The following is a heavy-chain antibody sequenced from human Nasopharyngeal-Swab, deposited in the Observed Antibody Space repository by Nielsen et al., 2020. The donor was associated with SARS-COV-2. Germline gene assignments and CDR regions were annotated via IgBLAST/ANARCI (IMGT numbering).Heavy chain of an antibody. CDR1: GGSFSGYY. D-gene: IGHD6-19*01. CDR3: ARHSGVGDTYYYYGMDV. V-gene: IGHV4-34*01. CDR2: INHSGSN. Sequence: SETLSLTCAVYGGSFSGYYWSWIRLPPGKGLEWIGEINHSGSNNYNPSLKSRVTISVDTSKNQFSLKLSSVTAADTAVYYCARHSGVGDTYYYYGMDVWGQGTTVTVSS. J-gene: IGHJ6*02.